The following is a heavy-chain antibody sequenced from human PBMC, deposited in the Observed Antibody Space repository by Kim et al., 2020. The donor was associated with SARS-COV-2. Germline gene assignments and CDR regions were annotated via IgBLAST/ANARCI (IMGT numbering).Heavy chain of an antibody. D-gene: IGHD4-17*01. V-gene: IGHV3-21*01. Sequence: GGSLRLSCGASGFTFSSYSMNWVRQAPGKGLEWVSSISSSSSYIYYADSVKGRFTISRDNAKNSLYLQMNSLRAEDTAVFYCARVGGYRDYGDRYYYGMDVWGQGTTVTVSS. CDR3: ARVGGYRDYGDRYYYGMDV. CDR1: GFTFSSYS. J-gene: IGHJ6*02. CDR2: ISSSSSYI.